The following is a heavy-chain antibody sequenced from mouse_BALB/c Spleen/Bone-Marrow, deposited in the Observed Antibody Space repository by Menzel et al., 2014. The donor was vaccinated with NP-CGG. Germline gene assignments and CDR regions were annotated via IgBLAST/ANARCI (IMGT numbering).Heavy chain of an antibody. J-gene: IGHJ2*01. CDR1: GYTFTSYW. V-gene: IGHV1S81*02. CDR3: ARVGFDY. CDR2: INPSNGRT. Sequence: QVQFQQSGAELVKPGASVKLSCKASGYTFTSYWMYWVKQRPGQGLEWIGEINPSNGRTNYNEKFKSKATLTVDKSSSTAYMQLSSLTSEDSAVYYCARVGFDYWGQGTTLTVSS.